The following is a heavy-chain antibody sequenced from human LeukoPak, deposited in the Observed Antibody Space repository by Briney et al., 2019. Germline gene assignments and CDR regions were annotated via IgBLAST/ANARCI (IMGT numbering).Heavy chain of an antibody. CDR1: GFTFSNYW. CDR2: INSDGIST. V-gene: IGHV3-74*01. Sequence: GRSLRLSCAASGFTFSNYWMHWVRQAPGKGLVWVSRINSDGISTSYADSVKGRFTISRDNAKNTLNLQMNSLRAEDTAVYYCARDLGQYYDTSDNWFDPWGQGTLVTVSS. D-gene: IGHD3-22*01. J-gene: IGHJ5*02. CDR3: ARDLGQYYDTSDNWFDP.